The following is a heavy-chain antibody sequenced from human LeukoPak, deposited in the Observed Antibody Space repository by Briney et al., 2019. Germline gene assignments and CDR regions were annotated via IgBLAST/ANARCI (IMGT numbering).Heavy chain of an antibody. CDR3: AKGSCSSTSCHFDY. V-gene: IGHV3-9*01. J-gene: IGHJ4*02. CDR2: ISWNSGSI. D-gene: IGHD2-2*01. CDR1: GFTFDDYA. Sequence: GGSLRLSCAASGFTFDDYAMHWVRQVPGKGLEWVSGISWNSGSIDYAGSVKGRFTISRDNAKNSLRLQMDSLRTEDTAFYYCAKGSCSSTSCHFDYWGQGTLVTVSS.